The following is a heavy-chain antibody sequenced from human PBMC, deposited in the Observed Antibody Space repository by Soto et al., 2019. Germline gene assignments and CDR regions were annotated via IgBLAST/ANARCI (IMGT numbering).Heavy chain of an antibody. D-gene: IGHD3-10*02. V-gene: IGHV2-26*01. CDR1: GFSLSNARMG. CDR2: IFSNDEK. J-gene: IGHJ3*02. Sequence: SGPTLVNPTETLTLTCTVSGFSLSNARMGVSWIRQPPGKALEWLAHIFSNDEKSYSTSLKSRLTISKDTSKSQVVLTMTNMEQDGSEKYYVDSVKGRFTISRDNAKNSLYLQMNSLRAEDTAVYYCASTTPETYYDFWSGYYDAFDIWGQGTMVTVSS. CDR3: DSVKGRFTISRDNAKNSLYLQMNSLRAEDTAVYYCASTTPETYYDFWSGYYDAFDI.